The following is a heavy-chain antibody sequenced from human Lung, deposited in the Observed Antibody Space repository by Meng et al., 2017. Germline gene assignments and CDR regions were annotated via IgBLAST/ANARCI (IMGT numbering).Heavy chain of an antibody. CDR3: AKALGWGSSPDY. D-gene: IGHD2-21*01. CDR1: GYTFTAYY. V-gene: IGHV1-2*06. J-gene: IGHJ4*02. Sequence: QVQLVQSGADVKKPGASVKVSCKASGYTFTAYYIHWVRQAPGPGLEWMGRINPNSGGTNFAQKFQGRVIMTRDTSISTAYMELSSLGFDDTAVYYCAKALGWGSSPDYWGQGILVTVSS. CDR2: INPNSGGT.